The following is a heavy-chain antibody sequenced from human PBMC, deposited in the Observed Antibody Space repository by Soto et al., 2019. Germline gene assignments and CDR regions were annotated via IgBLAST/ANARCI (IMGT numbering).Heavy chain of an antibody. CDR2: INAGNGNT. CDR3: ARSVVVPAAPDY. D-gene: IGHD2-2*01. CDR1: GYTFTSYG. V-gene: IGHV1-3*01. J-gene: IGHJ4*02. Sequence: ASVKVSCKASGYTFTSYGISWVRQAPGQGLEWMGWINAGNGNTKYSQKFQGGVTITRDTSASTAYMELSSLRSEDTAVYYCARSVVVPAAPDYWGQGTLVTVSS.